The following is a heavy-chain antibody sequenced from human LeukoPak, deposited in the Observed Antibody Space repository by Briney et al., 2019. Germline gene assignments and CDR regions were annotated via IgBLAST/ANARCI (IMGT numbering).Heavy chain of an antibody. D-gene: IGHD6-13*01. CDR1: GGSMSSTTYF. J-gene: IGHJ4*02. Sequence: PSETLSLTCIVSGGSMSSTTYFWGWIRQPPGKGLEWIGSIYYSGSPYYNPSLKSRVTISVDTSKNQLSLRLSSVTAADTAVYYCGRLLSWYMYYCSQGTLVTVSS. CDR2: IYYSGSP. V-gene: IGHV4-39*01. CDR3: GRLLSWYMYY.